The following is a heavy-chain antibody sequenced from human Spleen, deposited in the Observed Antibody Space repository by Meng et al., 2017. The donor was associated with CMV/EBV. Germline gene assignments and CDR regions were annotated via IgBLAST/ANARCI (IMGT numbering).Heavy chain of an antibody. V-gene: IGHV4-61*01. CDR2: IYSSGST. J-gene: IGHJ5*02. D-gene: IGHD4-23*01. CDR1: GGSVSTGSYY. Sequence: VSGGSVSTGSYYWSWIRQPPGKGLAWIGYIYSSGSTNYNPSLKTRVTMSLDTSKSQFSLKLSSVTAADTAVYYCAREQRGGGWFDPWGQGTLVTVSS. CDR3: AREQRGGGWFDP.